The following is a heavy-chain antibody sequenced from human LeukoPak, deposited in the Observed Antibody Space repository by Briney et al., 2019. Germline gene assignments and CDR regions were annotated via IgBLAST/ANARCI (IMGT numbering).Heavy chain of an antibody. V-gene: IGHV1-69*13. Sequence: ASVKVSCKAFGGTFSSYAISWVRQAPGQGLEWMGVVIPIFGTANYAQKFQGRVTITADESTSRAYIELSSLRSEDTAVYYCARSLGYCSSTSCYGGYYFDYWGQGTLVTVSS. CDR2: VIPIFGTA. CDR1: GGTFSSYA. J-gene: IGHJ4*02. CDR3: ARSLGYCSSTSCYGGYYFDY. D-gene: IGHD2-2*01.